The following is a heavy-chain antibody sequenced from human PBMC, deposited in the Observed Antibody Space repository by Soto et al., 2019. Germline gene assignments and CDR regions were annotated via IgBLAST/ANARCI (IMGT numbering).Heavy chain of an antibody. CDR3: ATAYMVRGQGEYYMDV. Sequence: ASVKVSCKVSGYTLTELSMHWVRQAPGKGLEWMGGFDPEDGETIYAQKFQGRVTMTEDTSTDTAYMELSSLRSGDTAVYYCATAYMVRGQGEYYMDVWGKGTTVTVSS. V-gene: IGHV1-24*01. CDR1: GYTLTELS. D-gene: IGHD3-10*01. CDR2: FDPEDGET. J-gene: IGHJ6*03.